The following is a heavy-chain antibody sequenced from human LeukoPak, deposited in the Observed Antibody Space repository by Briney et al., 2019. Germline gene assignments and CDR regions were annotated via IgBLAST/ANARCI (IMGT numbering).Heavy chain of an antibody. J-gene: IGHJ4*02. V-gene: IGHV3-23*01. CDR2: VSGSGVST. CDR3: AKDPDSSGWYSDY. Sequence: QSGGSLRLSCAASGFTFSSYAMSWVRQAPGKGLEWVSAVSGSGVSTYYADSVKGRFTISRDNSKNTLYLQMNSLRAEDTAVYYCAKDPDSSGWYSDYWGQGTLVTVSS. D-gene: IGHD6-19*01. CDR1: GFTFSSYA.